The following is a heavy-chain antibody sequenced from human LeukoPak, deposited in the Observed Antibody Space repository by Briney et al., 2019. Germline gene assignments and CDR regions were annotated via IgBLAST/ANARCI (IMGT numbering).Heavy chain of an antibody. J-gene: IGHJ4*02. Sequence: SVKVSCKASGYTFTDYYMHWVRQAPGQGLEWMGGIIPIFGTANYAQKFQGRVTITADESTNTAYMELSSLRSEDTAVYYCATSTRYCSGGSCYPPSDYWGQGTLVTVSS. D-gene: IGHD2-15*01. CDR3: ATSTRYCSGGSCYPPSDY. V-gene: IGHV1-69*13. CDR1: GYTFTDYY. CDR2: IIPIFGTA.